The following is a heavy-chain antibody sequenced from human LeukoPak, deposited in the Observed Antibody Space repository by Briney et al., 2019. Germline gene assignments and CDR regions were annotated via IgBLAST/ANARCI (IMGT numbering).Heavy chain of an antibody. CDR1: GFTFSSYA. D-gene: IGHD3-16*01. V-gene: IGHV3-23*01. Sequence: GGSLRLSCAASGFTFSSYAMSWVRQAPGKGLEWVSAISGSGGSTYYADSVKGRFTISRDNSKNTLYLQMNSLRAEDTAVYYCARGGLRITFYFDSWGQGILVTVSS. CDR2: ISGSGGST. J-gene: IGHJ4*02. CDR3: ARGGLRITFYFDS.